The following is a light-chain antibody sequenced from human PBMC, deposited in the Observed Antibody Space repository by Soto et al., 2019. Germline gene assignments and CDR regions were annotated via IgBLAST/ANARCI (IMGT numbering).Light chain of an antibody. CDR2: EVS. Sequence: QSALTQPASVPGSPGQSITISCTGTSSDVGGYNYVSWYQQHPGKAPKLMIYEVSNRPSGVSNRFSGSKSGNTASLTISGLQAEDEADYYCSSYTSSSSGYVFGTGSKVTVL. V-gene: IGLV2-14*01. CDR3: SSYTSSSSGYV. CDR1: SSDVGGYNY. J-gene: IGLJ1*01.